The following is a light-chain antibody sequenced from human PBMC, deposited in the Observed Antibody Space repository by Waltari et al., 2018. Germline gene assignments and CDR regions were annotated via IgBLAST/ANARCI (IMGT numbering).Light chain of an antibody. Sequence: EILLTQSPDTLSLSPGETATLSCRSSQALRSAYLAWYQHKPGQAPRLLFHTSSTRATGIPDRFSGSGSGTDFTLTIRRLEPEDFAVYYCQQSGGSPRTFGQGTKV. J-gene: IGKJ1*01. CDR2: TSS. CDR1: QALRSAY. CDR3: QQSGGSPRT. V-gene: IGKV3-20*01.